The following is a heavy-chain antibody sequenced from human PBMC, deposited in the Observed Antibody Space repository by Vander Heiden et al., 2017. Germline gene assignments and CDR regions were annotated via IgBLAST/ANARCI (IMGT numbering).Heavy chain of an antibody. CDR3: VPEEGQQRERVGDCQH. CDR1: GFTFSSYA. V-gene: IGHV3-23*01. J-gene: IGHJ1*01. Sequence: EVQLLESGGGLVQPGGSLRLSCAASGFTFSSYAMSWVRQPPGKGLEWVSAISPRGDSTYATDSVKGRFTISRDNSKNTLYLQMNTLRVEDTAVYYGVPEEGQQRERVGDCQHWGQGTLVTVSA. CDR2: ISPRGDST. D-gene: IGHD6-13*01.